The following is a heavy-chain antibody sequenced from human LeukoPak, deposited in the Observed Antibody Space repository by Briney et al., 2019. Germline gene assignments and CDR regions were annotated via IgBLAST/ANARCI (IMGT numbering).Heavy chain of an antibody. D-gene: IGHD5-18*01. CDR2: INPNSGGT. V-gene: IGHV1/OR15-1*04. Sequence: ASVKVSCKASGYIVTDYYMHWVRQAPGQELGWMGRINPNSGGTNYAQKFQGRVTMTRNTSISTAYMELSSLRSEDTAVYYCASGCSYGPDWYFDLWGRGTLVTVSS. CDR1: GYIVTDYY. J-gene: IGHJ2*01. CDR3: ASGCSYGPDWYFDL.